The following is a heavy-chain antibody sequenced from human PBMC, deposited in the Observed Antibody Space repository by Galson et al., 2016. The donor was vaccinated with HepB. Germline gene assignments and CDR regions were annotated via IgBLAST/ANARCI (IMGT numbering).Heavy chain of an antibody. CDR2: ISHDGIKK. CDR3: AKDLQVPAAIEGMDV. CDR1: GFTFSKYA. J-gene: IGHJ6*02. Sequence: SLRLSCAASGFTFSKYALHWVRQALGKGLEWLAVISHDGIKKYSKDSAKGRFTVTRDSSKNTLFLLMNSLRPEDTAVYYCAKDLQVPAAIEGMDVWGQGTTVTVSS. D-gene: IGHD2-2*02. V-gene: IGHV3-30*18.